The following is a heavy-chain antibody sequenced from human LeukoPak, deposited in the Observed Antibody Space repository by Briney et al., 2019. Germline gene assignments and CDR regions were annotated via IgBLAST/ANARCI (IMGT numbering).Heavy chain of an antibody. J-gene: IGHJ4*02. V-gene: IGHV3-23*01. CDR1: GFTFSSYG. CDR2: ISASGGST. D-gene: IGHD2-8*02. Sequence: GGTLRLSCAASGFTFSSYGMSWVRQAPGKGLEWVSAISASGGSTYYADSVKGRFTISRDNSKNTLYLQMNSLRAEDTAIYYCATYRQVLLPFESWGQGTLVTVSS. CDR3: ATYRQVLLPFES.